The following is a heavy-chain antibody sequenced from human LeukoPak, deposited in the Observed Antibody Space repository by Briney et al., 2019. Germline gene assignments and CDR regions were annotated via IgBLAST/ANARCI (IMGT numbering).Heavy chain of an antibody. CDR3: ARWGGGFDY. V-gene: IGHV3-7*04. CDR2: IKQDGSAK. D-gene: IGHD3-16*01. CDR1: GVTFSRYW. J-gene: IGHJ4*02. Sequence: GGALRLSCAASGVTFSRYWMSWVRQAPGKGLEWVANIKQDGSAKYYGDSVEGRFTISRDNAKNSLYLQMNSLRAEDTAVYYCARWGGGFDYWGQGTLVTVSS.